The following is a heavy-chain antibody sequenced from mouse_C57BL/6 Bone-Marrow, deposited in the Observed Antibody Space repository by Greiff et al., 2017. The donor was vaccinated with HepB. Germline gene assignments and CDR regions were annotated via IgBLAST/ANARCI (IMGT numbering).Heavy chain of an antibody. V-gene: IGHV1-55*01. CDR3: AAFITTVVASYYYAMDY. J-gene: IGHJ4*01. CDR2: IYPGSGST. Sequence: QVQLQQPGAELVKPGASVKMSCKASGYTFTSYWITWVKQRPGQGLEWIGDIYPGSGSTNYNEKFKSKATLTVETSSSTAYMQLSSLTSEDSAVYYCAAFITTVVASYYYAMDYWGQGTSVTVSS. D-gene: IGHD1-1*01. CDR1: GYTFTSYW.